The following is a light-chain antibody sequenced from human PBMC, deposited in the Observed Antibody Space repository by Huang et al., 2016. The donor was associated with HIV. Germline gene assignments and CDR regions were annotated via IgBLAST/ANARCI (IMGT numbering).Light chain of an antibody. CDR1: QSVSSD. CDR3: QQYNNWLT. J-gene: IGKJ4*01. V-gene: IGKV3D-15*01. CDR2: GAS. Sequence: EIVMTQSPATLSVSPGERATLSCRASQSVSSDLAWYQQKPGQAPRLLIYGASPRATGIPVRFSGRGSGTEFTLTISSLQSEDFAVYYCQQYNNWLTFGGGTKVEI.